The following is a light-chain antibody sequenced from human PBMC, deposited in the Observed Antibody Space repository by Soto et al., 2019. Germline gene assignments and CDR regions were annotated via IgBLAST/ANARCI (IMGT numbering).Light chain of an antibody. CDR1: SSDVGGYNY. V-gene: IGLV2-14*03. Sequence: QSVLTQPASVSGSPGQSITISCTGTSSDVGGYNYVSWYQQHPGKAPKLIVYDVNSRPSGVSDRFSGSKSGSTASLTISGLQAEDEADYYCTSYTSSSTYVFGSGTKVTVL. CDR2: DVN. CDR3: TSYTSSSTYV. J-gene: IGLJ1*01.